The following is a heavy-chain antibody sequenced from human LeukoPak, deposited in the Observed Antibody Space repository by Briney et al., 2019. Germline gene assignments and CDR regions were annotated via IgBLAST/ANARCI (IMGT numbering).Heavy chain of an antibody. D-gene: IGHD1-7*01. Sequence: GGSLRLSCAASGFTFSSYAMSWVRQAPGKGLEWVSAISGSGGSTYYADSVKGRFTISRDNSKNTLYLQMNSLRAEDTAVYYCARDSGRTSLYYYYYMDVWGKGTTVTISS. CDR2: ISGSGGST. V-gene: IGHV3-23*01. CDR1: GFTFSSYA. CDR3: ARDSGRTSLYYYYYMDV. J-gene: IGHJ6*03.